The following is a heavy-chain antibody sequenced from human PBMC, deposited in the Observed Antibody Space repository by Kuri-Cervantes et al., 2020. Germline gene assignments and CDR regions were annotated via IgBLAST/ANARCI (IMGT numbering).Heavy chain of an antibody. CDR1: GCTFRSYG. D-gene: IGHD3-10*01. CDR2: ISSSSSTI. CDR3: ARDRVLLWFGELNSGWFDP. V-gene: IGHV3-48*02. Sequence: GESLKISCAASGCTFRSYGMHWVRQAPGKGLEWASYISSSSSTIYYADSVKARFTISRDNAKNSLYLQMNSLRDEDTAVYYCARDRVLLWFGELNSGWFDPWGQGTLVTVSS. J-gene: IGHJ5*02.